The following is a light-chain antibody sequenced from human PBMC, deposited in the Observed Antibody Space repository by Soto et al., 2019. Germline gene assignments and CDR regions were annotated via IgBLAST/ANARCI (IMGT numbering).Light chain of an antibody. CDR3: QQYNSYPRT. V-gene: IGKV1-5*03. CDR2: KTS. J-gene: IGKJ1*01. Sequence: DSQMTQSPSTLSASVGDRVTITCRASQSISSWLAWYKQTTGKAPTLLIYKTSSLQSGVPARFSRSRSGTELTLTIRSLQPDDFATYFCQQYNSYPRTFGQGTKVEIK. CDR1: QSISSW.